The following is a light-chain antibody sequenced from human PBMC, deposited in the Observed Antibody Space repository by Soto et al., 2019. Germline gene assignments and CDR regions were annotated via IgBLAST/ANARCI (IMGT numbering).Light chain of an antibody. J-gene: IGKJ5*01. CDR3: QQYGSSPPT. CDR1: QSVSSNF. Sequence: EIVLTQSPGTLSLSPGERATLSCRASQSVSSNFLAWYQQKPGQTPSLLIYGASSRATGIPDRFSGSGSGTDFTLTISRLEPEDFAVYYCQQYGSSPPTFGRGTRLEIK. CDR2: GAS. V-gene: IGKV3-20*01.